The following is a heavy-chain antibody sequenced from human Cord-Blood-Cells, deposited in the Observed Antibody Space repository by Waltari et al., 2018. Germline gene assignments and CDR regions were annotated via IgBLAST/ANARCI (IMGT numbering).Heavy chain of an antibody. CDR1: GGPISSSY. Sequence: QVQLQESGPGLVQPSETLSLTCTVSGGPISSSYWSWIRQPPGKGLEWIGYIHYSGSPNYNPSHESRVTISVDTSKNQFSRKLSSVTAADTAVYYCAGGGDYWFGPWGQGTLVTVSS. D-gene: IGHD4-17*01. CDR2: IHYSGSP. CDR3: AGGGDYWFGP. J-gene: IGHJ5*02. V-gene: IGHV4-59*08.